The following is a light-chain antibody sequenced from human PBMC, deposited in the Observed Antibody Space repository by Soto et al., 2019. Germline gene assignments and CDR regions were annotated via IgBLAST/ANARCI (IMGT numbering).Light chain of an antibody. CDR3: QQYAASPLT. J-gene: IGKJ4*01. V-gene: IGKV3-20*01. CDR2: DAS. CDR1: QSVGRNY. Sequence: EIVLTQSPGTLSLSPGERATLSCRASQSVGRNYLAWFQQKPGQAPRLLIYDASIRATGIPDRFSGSGSGTDFTLTISRLEPEDFVVFYCQQYAASPLTFGGGTKVEIK.